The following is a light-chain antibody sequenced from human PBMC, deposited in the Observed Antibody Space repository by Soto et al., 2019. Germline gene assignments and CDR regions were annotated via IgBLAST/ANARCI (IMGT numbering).Light chain of an antibody. CDR1: QSVGGD. CDR3: QQYDNWPFT. V-gene: IGKV3-15*01. CDR2: GAS. J-gene: IGKJ3*01. Sequence: IVMTQSPATLSVSPGERATLSCRASQSVGGDLAWYQRKPGQAPRLLIYGASSRAPGIPARFSGSGSGTEFTLTISSLQSEDIAVYYCQQYDNWPFTFGPGTKVDIK.